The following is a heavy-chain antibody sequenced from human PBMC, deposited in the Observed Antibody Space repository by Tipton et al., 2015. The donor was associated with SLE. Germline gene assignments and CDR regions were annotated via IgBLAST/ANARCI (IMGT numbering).Heavy chain of an antibody. J-gene: IGHJ4*02. CDR3: AKAIVFWSGYYLFDY. CDR1: GFTFSSYW. Sequence: SLRLSCAASGFTFSSYWMHWVRQSPGKGLLWVSGISWNSDSIFYADSVEGRFTISRDNAKNSLYLQMNSLRTEDTAFYCCAKAIVFWSGYYLFDYWGQGTLVTVSS. CDR2: ISWNSDSI. D-gene: IGHD3-3*01. V-gene: IGHV3-9*01.